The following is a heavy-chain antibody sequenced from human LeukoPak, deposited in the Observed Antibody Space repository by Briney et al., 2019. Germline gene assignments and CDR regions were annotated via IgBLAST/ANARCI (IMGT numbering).Heavy chain of an antibody. CDR1: GFTFSSYA. Sequence: GGSLRLSCAASGFTFSSYAMHWVRQAPGKGLEWVAVISYDGSNKYYADSVKGRFTISRDNSKNTLYLQMNSLRAEDTAVYYCARDRRGEYPGWFDPWGQGTLVTVSS. CDR3: ARDRRGEYPGWFDP. CDR2: ISYDGSNK. J-gene: IGHJ5*02. D-gene: IGHD2/OR15-2a*01. V-gene: IGHV3-30*04.